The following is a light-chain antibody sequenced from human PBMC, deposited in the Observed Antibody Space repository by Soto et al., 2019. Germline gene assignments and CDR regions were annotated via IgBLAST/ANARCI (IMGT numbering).Light chain of an antibody. CDR3: QQYGSSGT. Sequence: EIVLTQSPGTLSLSPGERATLSCRASQSVSNSYLAWYQQKPGQTPRLLLYGASRRATGIPDRFSGSGSGTEFTLTISSLQPEDFAVYFCQQYGSSGTFGQGTQVDIK. CDR1: QSVSNSY. V-gene: IGKV3-20*01. CDR2: GAS. J-gene: IGKJ1*01.